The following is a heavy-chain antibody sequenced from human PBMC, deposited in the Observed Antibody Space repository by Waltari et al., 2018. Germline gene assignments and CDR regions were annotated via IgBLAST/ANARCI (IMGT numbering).Heavy chain of an antibody. CDR1: GFTFSSYG. J-gene: IGHJ5*02. Sequence: QVQLVESGGGVVQPGGSLRLSCAASGFTFSSYGMHWVRQAPGKGLEWVAFIRYDGSNKYYADSVKGRFTISRDNSKNTLYLQMNRLRAEDTAVYYCAKRPNWNYGWFDPWGQGTLVTVSS. CDR2: IRYDGSNK. CDR3: AKRPNWNYGWFDP. D-gene: IGHD1-7*01. V-gene: IGHV3-30*02.